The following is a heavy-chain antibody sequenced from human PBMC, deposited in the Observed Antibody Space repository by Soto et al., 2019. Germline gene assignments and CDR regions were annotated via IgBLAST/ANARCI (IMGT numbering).Heavy chain of an antibody. D-gene: IGHD3-22*01. Sequence: HGESLKISCKGSGYSFTSYWIGWVRQMPGKGLEWMGIIYPGDSDTRYSPSFQGQVTISADKSISTAYLQWSSLKASDTAMYYCARHQGLGDSSGYYPPYYYGMDVWGQGTTVTVSS. CDR2: IYPGDSDT. J-gene: IGHJ6*02. CDR3: ARHQGLGDSSGYYPPYYYGMDV. V-gene: IGHV5-51*01. CDR1: GYSFTSYW.